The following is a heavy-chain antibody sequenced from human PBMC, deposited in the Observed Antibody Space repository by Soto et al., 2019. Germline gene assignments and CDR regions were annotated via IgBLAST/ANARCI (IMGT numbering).Heavy chain of an antibody. V-gene: IGHV3-21*01. CDR2: ISSSSSYI. D-gene: IGHD2-21*02. CDR1: GFTFSSYS. Sequence: GGSLRISCAASGFTFSSYSMNRVRQAPGKGLEWVSSISSSSSYIYYADSVKGRFTISRDNAKNSLYLQMNSLRAEDTAVYYCASHIVVVTATRSVDYWGQGT. J-gene: IGHJ4*02. CDR3: ASHIVVVTATRSVDY.